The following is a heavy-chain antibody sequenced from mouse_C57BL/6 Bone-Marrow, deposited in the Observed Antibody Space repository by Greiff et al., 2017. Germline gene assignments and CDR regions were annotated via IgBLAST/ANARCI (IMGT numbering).Heavy chain of an antibody. J-gene: IGHJ1*03. Sequence: VQLQQPGAELVRPGSSVKLSCKASGYTFTSYWMDWVKQRPGQGLEWIGNIYPSDSETHYNQKFKDKSTLTVDKSSSTAYMQLSSLTSEDSAVYYCARENGYGSSCYWYFDVWGTGTTVTVSS. D-gene: IGHD1-1*01. CDR2: IYPSDSET. V-gene: IGHV1-61*01. CDR1: GYTFTSYW. CDR3: ARENGYGSSCYWYFDV.